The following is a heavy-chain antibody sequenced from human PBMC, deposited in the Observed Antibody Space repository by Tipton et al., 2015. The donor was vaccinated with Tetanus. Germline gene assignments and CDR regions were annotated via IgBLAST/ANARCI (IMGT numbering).Heavy chain of an antibody. CDR2: MNPNSGNT. Sequence: QLVQSGAEVKKPGASVKVSCKASGYTFTSYDINWVRQATGQGLEWMGSMNPNSGNTGYAQKFQGRVTMTRNTSISTAYMELSSLRSEDTAVYYCARETEPSDSSGYLRDYWGQGTLVTVSS. CDR3: ARETEPSDSSGYLRDY. V-gene: IGHV1-8*01. D-gene: IGHD3-22*01. CDR1: GYTFTSYD. J-gene: IGHJ4*02.